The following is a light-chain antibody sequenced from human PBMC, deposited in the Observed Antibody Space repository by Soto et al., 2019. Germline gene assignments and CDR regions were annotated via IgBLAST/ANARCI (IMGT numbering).Light chain of an antibody. CDR3: SSFRL. V-gene: IGLV2-14*01. CDR2: EVS. J-gene: IGLJ2*01. CDR1: SSDVGAFVY. Sequence: QSVLTQPDSVSGSPGQSITISCTSTSSDVGAFVYVSWYQQHPGKAPKLMIYEVSNRPSGFSDRFSGSKSGNTASLTISGLQAEDEADYYCSSFRLFGGGTKLTVL.